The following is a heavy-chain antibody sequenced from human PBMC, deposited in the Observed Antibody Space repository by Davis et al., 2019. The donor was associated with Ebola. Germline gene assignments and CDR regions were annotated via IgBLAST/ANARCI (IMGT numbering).Heavy chain of an antibody. CDR2: ISSSGSYI. V-gene: IGHV3-21*01. Sequence: GESLKISCAASGFTVSSNYMRWVRQAPGKGLEWVSSISSSGSYIYYADSVKGRFTISRDNAKNSLYLQMNSLRAEDTAVYYCARDLYLGSWNYYGMDVWGQGTTVTVSS. CDR3: ARDLYLGSWNYYGMDV. D-gene: IGHD2-2*02. CDR1: GFTVSSNY. J-gene: IGHJ6*02.